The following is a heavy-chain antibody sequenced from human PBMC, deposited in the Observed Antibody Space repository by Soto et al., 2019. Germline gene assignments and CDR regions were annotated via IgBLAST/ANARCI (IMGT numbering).Heavy chain of an antibody. V-gene: IGHV1-46*02. CDR3: AREDTLAARLFDY. CDR1: RYTFKCNS. J-gene: IGHJ4*02. Sequence: ASVKLSSEASRYTFKCNSMHSVRQAPGQGLEWMGIINPSGGSTSYAQKFQGRVTMTRDTSTSTVYMELSSLRSEDTAVYYSAREDTLAARLFDYWGQGTLVTVSS. D-gene: IGHD6-6*01. CDR2: INPSGGST.